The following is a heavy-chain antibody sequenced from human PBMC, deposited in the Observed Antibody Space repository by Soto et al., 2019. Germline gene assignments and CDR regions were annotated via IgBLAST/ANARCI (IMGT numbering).Heavy chain of an antibody. V-gene: IGHV3-21*01. J-gene: IGHJ5*02. CDR3: TRDASRDSSARGWFDP. D-gene: IGHD6-13*01. Sequence: PGGALRLSCAAPGFTFSSFTMSWVRQAPGKGLEWVSTISSNSAYIYYTDALRGRFTISRDNAKNSLHLQMNSLRAEDTAVYYCTRDASRDSSARGWFDPWGPGTLVTVSS. CDR2: ISSNSAYI. CDR1: GFTFSSFT.